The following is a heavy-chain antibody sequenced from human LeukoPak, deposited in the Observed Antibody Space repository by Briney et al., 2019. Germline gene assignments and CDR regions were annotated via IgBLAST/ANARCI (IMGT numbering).Heavy chain of an antibody. V-gene: IGHV1-2*02. CDR1: GYTFIVYY. Sequence: ASVKVSCKASGYTFIVYYMYWVRQAPGQGLEWMGCINPNSGDTNYAQQFQGRVTLTRDTSISTAYMELSRLRSDDTAVYYCARDTETYYYDSSGYYYAFDIWGQGTMVTVSS. J-gene: IGHJ3*02. CDR3: ARDTETYYYDSSGYYYAFDI. D-gene: IGHD3-22*01. CDR2: INPNSGDT.